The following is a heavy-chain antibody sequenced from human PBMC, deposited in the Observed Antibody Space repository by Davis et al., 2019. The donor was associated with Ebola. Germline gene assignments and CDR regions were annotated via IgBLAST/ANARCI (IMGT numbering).Heavy chain of an antibody. V-gene: IGHV1-24*01. CDR1: GYTLTELS. CDR2: FDPEDGET. CDR3: ATVREYPSPFWSGYYTDY. J-gene: IGHJ4*02. Sequence: ASVKVSCKVSGYTLTELSMHWVRQAPGKGLEWMGGFDPEDGETIYAQKFQGRVTMTEDTSTDTAYMELSSLRSEDTAVYYCATVREYPSPFWSGYYTDYWGQGTLVTVSS. D-gene: IGHD3-3*01.